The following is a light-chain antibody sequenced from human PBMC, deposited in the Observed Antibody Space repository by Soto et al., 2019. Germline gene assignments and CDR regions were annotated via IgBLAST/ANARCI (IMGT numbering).Light chain of an antibody. CDR3: QQHNNWPPWT. CDR1: QSGSSN. CDR2: GAS. J-gene: IGKJ1*01. V-gene: IGKV3-15*01. Sequence: EIVMTQSPATLSVSPGERATLSFRASQSGSSNFAWYQQKPGQAPRILMYGASTRATGIPDRFSGSGSGTEFTLTISSLQSEDFAVYYCQQHNNWPPWTFGQGTKVEIK.